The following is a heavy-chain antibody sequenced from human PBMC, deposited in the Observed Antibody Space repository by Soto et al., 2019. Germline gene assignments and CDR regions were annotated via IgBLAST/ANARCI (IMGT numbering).Heavy chain of an antibody. Sequence: PGGSQRLSCAGSGFIFSNFYMTWIRQAPGKGLEWIAYITAGGRSVYYADSVKGRFTISRDDAKGSLYLDMDSLTVDDTAVYFCARDPGLPRGMDVWGPGTTVVVSS. V-gene: IGHV3-11*01. CDR3: ARDPGLPRGMDV. J-gene: IGHJ6*02. CDR1: GFIFSNFY. CDR2: ITAGGRSV.